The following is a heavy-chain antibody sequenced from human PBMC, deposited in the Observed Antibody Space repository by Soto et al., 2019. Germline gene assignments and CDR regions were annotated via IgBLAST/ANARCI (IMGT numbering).Heavy chain of an antibody. D-gene: IGHD3-22*01. CDR2: IYYSGST. CDR1: GGSIINNHYY. CDR3: ARASMIGVPGFFDV. Sequence: SEPLSLPGTVSGGSIINNHYYWTFIRQPPGRDLEWIGYIYYSGSTYYHPSLESRLTISIDTSKNQFSLKLSSVTAADTAVYYCARASMIGVPGFFDVWGRGTLVTVSS. V-gene: IGHV4-30-4*08. J-gene: IGHJ2*01.